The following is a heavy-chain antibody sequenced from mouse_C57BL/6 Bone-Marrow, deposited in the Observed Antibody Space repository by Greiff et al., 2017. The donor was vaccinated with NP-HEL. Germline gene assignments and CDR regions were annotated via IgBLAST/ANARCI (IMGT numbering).Heavy chain of an antibody. J-gene: IGHJ2*01. Sequence: QVQLQQPGAELVRPGTSVKLSCKASGYTFTSYWMHWVKQRPGQGLEWIGVIDPSDSYTNYNQKFKGKATLTVDTSSSTAYMQLSSLTSEDSEVYYCAREGYDGSSSYYFDYWGQGTTLTVSS. CDR1: GYTFTSYW. V-gene: IGHV1-59*01. D-gene: IGHD1-1*01. CDR2: IDPSDSYT. CDR3: AREGYDGSSSYYFDY.